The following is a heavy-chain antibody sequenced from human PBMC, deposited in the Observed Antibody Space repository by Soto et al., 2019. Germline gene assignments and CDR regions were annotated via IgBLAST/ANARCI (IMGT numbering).Heavy chain of an antibody. Sequence: ASVKVSCKASGYTFTSYDIKWVRQATGQGLEWMGWMNPNSGNTGYAQKFQGRVTMTRNTSISTAYMELSSLRSEDTAVYYCARVAAAGTSGAFDIWGQGTMVTVSS. D-gene: IGHD6-13*01. CDR3: ARVAAAGTSGAFDI. J-gene: IGHJ3*02. CDR2: MNPNSGNT. CDR1: GYTFTSYD. V-gene: IGHV1-8*01.